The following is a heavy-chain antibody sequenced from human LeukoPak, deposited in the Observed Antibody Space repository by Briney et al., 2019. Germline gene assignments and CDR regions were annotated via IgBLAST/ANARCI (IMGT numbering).Heavy chain of an antibody. CDR1: GFTFSSYG. V-gene: IGHV3-30*03. J-gene: IGHJ6*02. D-gene: IGHD1-7*01. CDR2: ISYDGSNK. Sequence: GRSLRLSCAASGFTFSSYGMHWVRQAPGKGLEWVAVISYDGSNKYYADSVKGRFTISRDNSKNTLYLQMNSLRAEDTAVYYCARVWAPITGTTDYYYGMDVWGQGTTVTVSS. CDR3: ARVWAPITGTTDYYYGMDV.